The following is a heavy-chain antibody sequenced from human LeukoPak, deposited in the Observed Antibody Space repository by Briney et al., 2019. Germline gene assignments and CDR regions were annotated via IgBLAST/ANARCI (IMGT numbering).Heavy chain of an antibody. J-gene: IGHJ4*02. V-gene: IGHV3-30-3*01. CDR2: MSFDGTHI. D-gene: IGHD3-22*01. CDR1: GFTFSSYA. CDR3: AREFYYDSSGYPKDY. Sequence: GGSLRLSCAASGFTFSSYAMHWVRQAPGKGLEWVAVMSFDGTHIYYADSVKGRFTISRDNAKNSLYLQMNSLRAEDTAVYYCAREFYYDSSGYPKDYWGQGTLVTVSS.